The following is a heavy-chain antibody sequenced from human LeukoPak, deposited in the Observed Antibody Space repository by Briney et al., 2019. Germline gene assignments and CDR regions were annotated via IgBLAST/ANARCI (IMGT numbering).Heavy chain of an antibody. CDR3: ARDDSITGTSGGFDY. CDR1: GYTFTSYG. CDR2: ISAYNGNT. J-gene: IGHJ4*02. D-gene: IGHD1-20*01. Sequence: ASVKVSCKASGYTFTSYGISWVRQAPGQGLEWMGWISAYNGNTNYAQKLQGRVTMTTDTSTSTAYMELRSVRSDDTAVYYCARDDSITGTSGGFDYWGQGTLVTVSS. V-gene: IGHV1-18*01.